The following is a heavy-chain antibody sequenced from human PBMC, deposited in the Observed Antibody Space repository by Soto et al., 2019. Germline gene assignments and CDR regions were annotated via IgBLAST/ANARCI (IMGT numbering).Heavy chain of an antibody. D-gene: IGHD2-15*01. CDR2: IYTSGST. CDR3: ATGSCSGGSCYSGWFDP. J-gene: IGHJ5*02. V-gene: IGHV4-4*07. Sequence: SATQSITCTVSGGSISSYYWSWIRQPAGKGLEWIGRIYTSGSTNYSPSLKSRVTMSVDTSKNQFSLKLSSVTAADTAVYYCATGSCSGGSCYSGWFDPWGQGTLVTVSS. CDR1: GGSISSYY.